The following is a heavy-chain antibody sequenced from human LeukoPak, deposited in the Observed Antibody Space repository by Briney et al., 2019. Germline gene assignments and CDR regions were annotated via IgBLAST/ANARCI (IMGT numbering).Heavy chain of an antibody. D-gene: IGHD4-4*01. CDR2: ISSSSSYI. J-gene: IGHJ6*02. Sequence: PGGSLRLSCAASGSTFSSYAMNWVRQAPGKGLEWVSSISSSSSYIYYADSVKGRFTISRDNAKNSLYLQMNSLRAEDTAVYYCARGPYSNYGSYYYYGMDVWGQGTTVTVSS. CDR3: ARGPYSNYGSYYYYGMDV. V-gene: IGHV3-21*01. CDR1: GSTFSSYA.